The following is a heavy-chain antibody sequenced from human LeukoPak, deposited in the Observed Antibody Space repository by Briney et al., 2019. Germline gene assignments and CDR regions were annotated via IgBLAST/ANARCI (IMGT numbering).Heavy chain of an antibody. V-gene: IGHV1-46*01. CDR2: INPSGGST. Sequence: GGSVTVSCKASGYTFTSYYMHWVRQAPGQGLEWMGIINPSGGSTNYAQKFQGRVTMTRDTSTSTVYMELSSLRSEDTAVYYCARETTVEIHYGMDVWGQGTTVTVSS. J-gene: IGHJ6*02. CDR3: ARETTVEIHYGMDV. CDR1: GYTFTSYY. D-gene: IGHD4-23*01.